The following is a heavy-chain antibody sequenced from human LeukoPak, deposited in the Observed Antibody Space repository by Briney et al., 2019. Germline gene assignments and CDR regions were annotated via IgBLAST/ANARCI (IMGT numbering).Heavy chain of an antibody. D-gene: IGHD2-15*01. Sequence: GESLNISCKGSGYSFTSYWIGWVRQMPGKGLEWMGIIYPGDSDTRYSPSFQGQVTISADKSISTAYLQWSSLKASDTAMYYCARQPTDYCSGGSCYSRVAFDIWGQGTMVTVSS. J-gene: IGHJ3*02. CDR3: ARQPTDYCSGGSCYSRVAFDI. CDR2: IYPGDSDT. V-gene: IGHV5-51*01. CDR1: GYSFTSYW.